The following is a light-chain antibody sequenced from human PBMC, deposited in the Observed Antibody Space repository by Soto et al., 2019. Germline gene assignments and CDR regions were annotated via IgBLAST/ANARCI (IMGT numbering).Light chain of an antibody. Sequence: QTVVTQEPSLTVCPGETVTLTCGSSTGAVTSGHYPYWFQQKPGQAPRTLIYDTSNKHSRTPARFSGSLLGGKAALTLSGAQPEDEAEYYCFLSYSGARKVFGGGTKLTVL. V-gene: IGLV7-46*01. CDR3: FLSYSGARKV. J-gene: IGLJ2*01. CDR1: TGAVTSGHY. CDR2: DTS.